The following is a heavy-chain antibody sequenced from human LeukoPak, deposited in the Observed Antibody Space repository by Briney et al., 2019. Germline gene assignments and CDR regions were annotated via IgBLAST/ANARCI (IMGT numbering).Heavy chain of an antibody. D-gene: IGHD2-2*01. CDR3: AKDLSHGVVPAAKYAFDI. J-gene: IGHJ3*02. V-gene: IGHV4-59*01. CDR2: IYYSGST. CDR1: GGSISSYY. Sequence: ASETLSLTCTVSGGSISSYYWSWIRQPPGKGLEWIGYIYYSGSTNYNPSLKSRVTISVDTSKNQFSLKLSSVTAADTAVYYCAKDLSHGVVPAAKYAFDIWGQGTMVTVSS.